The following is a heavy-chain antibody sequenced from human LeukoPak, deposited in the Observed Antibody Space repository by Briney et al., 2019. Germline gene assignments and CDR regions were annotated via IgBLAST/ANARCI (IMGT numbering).Heavy chain of an antibody. V-gene: IGHV4-59*08. J-gene: IGHJ4*02. D-gene: IGHD4-17*01. Sequence: PSETLSLTCTVSGGSISSYYWSWIRQPPGKGLEWIGYIYYSGSTNYNPSLKSRVTISVDTSKNQFSLKLSSVTAADTAVYYCARHRDYGDYDPYFDYWGQGTLVTVSS. CDR2: IYYSGST. CDR3: ARHRDYGDYDPYFDY. CDR1: GGSISSYY.